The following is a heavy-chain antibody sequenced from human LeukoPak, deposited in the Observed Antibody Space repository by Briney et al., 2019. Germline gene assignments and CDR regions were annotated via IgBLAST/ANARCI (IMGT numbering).Heavy chain of an antibody. Sequence: ASVKVSCKASGYTFTGYYMHWVRQAPGQGLEWMGWINPNSGGTNYAQKFQGRVTMTRDTSTSTVYMELSSLRSEDTAVYYCARERHSRGIQLWPPFYWGQGTLVTVSS. CDR3: ARERHSRGIQLWPPFY. CDR1: GYTFTGYY. D-gene: IGHD5-18*01. V-gene: IGHV1-2*02. J-gene: IGHJ4*02. CDR2: INPNSGGT.